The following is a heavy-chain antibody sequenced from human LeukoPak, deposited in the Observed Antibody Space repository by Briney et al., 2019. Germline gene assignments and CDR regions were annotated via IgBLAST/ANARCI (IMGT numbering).Heavy chain of an antibody. CDR1: DSTFTNYI. CDR3: ARESGVVVVAATSWFDP. V-gene: IGHV1-18*01. Sequence: GASVKVSCKASDSTFTNYIISWVRQAPGQGLEWMGWISAYNGNTNYAQKFQGRVTMTRDTSISTAYMELSRLRSDDTAVYYCARESGVVVVAATSWFDPWGQGTLVTVSS. CDR2: ISAYNGNT. J-gene: IGHJ5*02. D-gene: IGHD2-15*01.